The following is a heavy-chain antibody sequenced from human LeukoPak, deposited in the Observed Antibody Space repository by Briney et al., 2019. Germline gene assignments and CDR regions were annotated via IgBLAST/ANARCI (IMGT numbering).Heavy chain of an antibody. CDR2: INTDGRTT. V-gene: IGHV3-74*01. J-gene: IGHJ5*02. CDR1: GFTFSSHW. Sequence: GGSLRLSCAASGFTFSSHWMHWVRQVPGKGLVWVSRINTDGRTTNYADSVKGRFTISRDNARTSLYLQMNSLRVEDTGVYYCARGDPHADLWGQGTLVTVSS. CDR3: ARGDPHADL.